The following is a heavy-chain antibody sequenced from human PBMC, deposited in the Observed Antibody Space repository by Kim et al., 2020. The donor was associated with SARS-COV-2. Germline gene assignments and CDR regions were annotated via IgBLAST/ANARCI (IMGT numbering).Heavy chain of an antibody. V-gene: IGHV4-59*13. Sequence: SETLSLTRTVSGGSISRYYWSWIRQPPGKGLEWNGYIYYSGSTNYNPSLKSRGTISVDTSKNQFSLKLSSVTAADTAVYYCARDRCSITSCYTRYWGQGTRVTVS. J-gene: IGHJ4*02. CDR2: IYYSGST. CDR3: ARDRCSITSCYTRY. D-gene: IGHD2-2*02. CDR1: GGSISRYY.